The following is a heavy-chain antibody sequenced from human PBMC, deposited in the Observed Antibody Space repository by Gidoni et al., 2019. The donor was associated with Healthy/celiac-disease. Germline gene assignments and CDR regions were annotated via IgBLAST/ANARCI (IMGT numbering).Heavy chain of an antibody. CDR2: ISVSGGSP. CDR3: AKAGGRGELLRMVY. J-gene: IGHJ4*02. Sequence: EVQLLESGGGLVQHGGSLRLSCAASGFTFSSYAMSWVRQAPGKGLEWVSAISVSGGSPYSASSVTGRFPISRDNSKHTLYLQMHRLRAEDTAVYYCAKAGGRGELLRMVYWGQGTLVTVSS. D-gene: IGHD1-26*01. CDR1: GFTFSSYA. V-gene: IGHV3-23*01.